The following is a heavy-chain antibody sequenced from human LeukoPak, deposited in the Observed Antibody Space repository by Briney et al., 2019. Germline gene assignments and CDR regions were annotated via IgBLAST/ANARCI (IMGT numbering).Heavy chain of an antibody. CDR1: GFTVSSTY. V-gene: IGHV3-21*01. D-gene: IGHD6-19*01. Sequence: PVRSLRLSCAASGFTVSSTYMNWGRQAPRKGLEWGSAISNSSSYIYYADSVKGRFTCSKNNAKNSLYLQMNSLRAEDTAVYYCASSPYSSGWQLEPAFDYWGQGTLVTVSS. CDR2: ISNSSSYI. J-gene: IGHJ4*02. CDR3: ASSPYSSGWQLEPAFDY.